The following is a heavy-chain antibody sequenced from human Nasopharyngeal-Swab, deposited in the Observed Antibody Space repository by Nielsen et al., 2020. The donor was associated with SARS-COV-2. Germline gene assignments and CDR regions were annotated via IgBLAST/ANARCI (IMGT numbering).Heavy chain of an antibody. CDR3: TIVGHYYGSGSYPPFGSYYMDV. V-gene: IGHV3-15*07. J-gene: IGHJ6*03. D-gene: IGHD3-10*01. CDR1: GFTFSNAW. CDR2: IKSKTDGGTT. Sequence: GESLKISCAASGFTFSNAWMNWVRQAPGKGLEWVGRIKSKTDGGTTDYAAPVKGRFTISRDDSKNTLYLQMNSLKTEDTAVYYCTIVGHYYGSGSYPPFGSYYMDVWGKGTTVTVSS.